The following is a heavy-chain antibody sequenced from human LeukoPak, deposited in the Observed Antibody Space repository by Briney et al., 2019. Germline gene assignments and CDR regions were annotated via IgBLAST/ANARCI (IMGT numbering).Heavy chain of an antibody. CDR3: AREGEFLHCGGDCYSAAGDAFDI. J-gene: IGHJ3*02. D-gene: IGHD2-21*02. CDR2: ISSSGSTI. CDR1: GFTFSDYY. Sequence: GGSLRLSCAASGFTFSDYYMSWIRQAPGKGLEWVSYISSSGSTIYYADSVKGRFTISRDNAKNSLYLQMNSLRAEDTAVYYCAREGEFLHCGGDCYSAAGDAFDIWGQGTMVTVSS. V-gene: IGHV3-11*01.